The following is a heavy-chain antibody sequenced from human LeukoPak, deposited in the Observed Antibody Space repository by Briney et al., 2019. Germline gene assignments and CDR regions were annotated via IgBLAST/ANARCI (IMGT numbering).Heavy chain of an antibody. CDR1: GFTFDDYA. CDR3: AKDLTPYYYDSSANQGGFDY. D-gene: IGHD3-22*01. V-gene: IGHV3-9*01. CDR2: ISWNSGSI. J-gene: IGHJ4*02. Sequence: QSGGSLRLSCAASGFTFDDYAMHWVRQAPGKGLEWVSGISWNSGSIGYADSVKGRFTISRDNAKNSLYLQMNSLRAEDTALYYCAKDLTPYYYDSSANQGGFDYWGQGTLVTVSS.